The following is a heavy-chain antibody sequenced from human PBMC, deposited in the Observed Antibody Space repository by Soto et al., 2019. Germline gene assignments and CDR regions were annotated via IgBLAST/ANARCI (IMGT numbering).Heavy chain of an antibody. V-gene: IGHV4-34*01. Sequence: QVQLQQWGAGLLKPSETLSLTCAVYGGSFSGYYRSWIRQPPGKGLEWIGEINHSGSTNYNPSLKSRVTLSVDKSKNQFSLKVKSVTAADTAVYYCARATSSKITFGGVIVTAVGSFDIWGQGTMVTVSS. CDR3: ARATSSKITFGGVIVTAVGSFDI. CDR2: INHSGST. CDR1: GGSFSGYY. J-gene: IGHJ3*02. D-gene: IGHD3-16*02.